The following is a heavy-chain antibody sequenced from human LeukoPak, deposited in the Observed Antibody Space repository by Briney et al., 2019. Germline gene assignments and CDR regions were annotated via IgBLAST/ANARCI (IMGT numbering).Heavy chain of an antibody. Sequence: SETLSLTCTVCGGSISSYYWSLIRQPPGKGLEWIGYIYYSGSTNYNPSLKSRVTISVDTSKNQFSLKLSSVTAADTAVYYCARFGLRYFDWFDYWGQGTLVTVSS. D-gene: IGHD3-9*01. J-gene: IGHJ4*02. V-gene: IGHV4-59*01. CDR1: GGSISSYY. CDR2: IYYSGST. CDR3: ARFGLRYFDWFDY.